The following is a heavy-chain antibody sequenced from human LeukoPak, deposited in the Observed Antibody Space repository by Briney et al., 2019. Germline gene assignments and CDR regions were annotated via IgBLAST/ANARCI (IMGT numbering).Heavy chain of an antibody. J-gene: IGHJ4*02. CDR1: GGSISSSSYY. V-gene: IGHV4-61*05. D-gene: IGHD6-13*01. CDR2: IYYSGST. CDR3: ARHVAEREYFDY. Sequence: PSETLSLTCTVSGGSISSSSYYWGWIRQPPGKGLEWIGYIYYSGSTNYNPSLKSRVTISVDTSKNQFSLKLSSVTAADTAVYYCARHVAEREYFDYWGQGTLVTVSS.